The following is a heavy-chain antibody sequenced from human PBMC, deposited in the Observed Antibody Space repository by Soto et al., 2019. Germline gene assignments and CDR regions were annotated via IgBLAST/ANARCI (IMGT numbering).Heavy chain of an antibody. V-gene: IGHV1-46*01. CDR1: GYTFTSYY. CDR2: INPSGGST. J-gene: IGHJ3*02. D-gene: IGHD3-16*02. CDR3: ATGDYVWGSYRYRPKGGAFDI. Sequence: QVQLVQSGAEVKKPGASVKVSCKASGYTFTSYYMHWVRQAPGQGLEWMGIINPSGGSTSYAQKFQGRATMTRDTSTSTVYMELSSLRSEDTAVYYCATGDYVWGSYRYRPKGGAFDIWGQGTMVTVSS.